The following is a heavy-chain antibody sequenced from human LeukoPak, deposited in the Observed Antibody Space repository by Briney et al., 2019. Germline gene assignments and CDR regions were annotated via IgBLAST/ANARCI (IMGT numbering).Heavy chain of an antibody. Sequence: SETLSLTCDVSGVSISGTNYYWGWIRQPPGMGLEWIGSIHYRLPTFYNLLLKSRVTISVDTSKNQISLRLRSVTAADTAVYYCARHEEEDGYNAKTPDYWGQGTLVTVSS. CDR2: IHYRLPT. CDR1: GVSISGTNYY. D-gene: IGHD5-24*01. J-gene: IGHJ4*02. CDR3: ARHEEEDGYNAKTPDY. V-gene: IGHV4-39*01.